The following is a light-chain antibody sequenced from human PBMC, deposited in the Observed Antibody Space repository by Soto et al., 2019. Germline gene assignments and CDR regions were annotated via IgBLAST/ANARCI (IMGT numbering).Light chain of an antibody. J-gene: IGKJ4*01. CDR2: TGS. CDR3: QQANSFPLT. Sequence: DIQMTQSPSSVSASVGDRVSITCRARQGISSWLAWYQQKPGRDPKLLIYTGSSLQSGVRSRFSGTGSGTDFTLTISSLQPEDVATYYCQQANSFPLTFGGGTKVEIK. V-gene: IGKV1-12*01. CDR1: QGISSW.